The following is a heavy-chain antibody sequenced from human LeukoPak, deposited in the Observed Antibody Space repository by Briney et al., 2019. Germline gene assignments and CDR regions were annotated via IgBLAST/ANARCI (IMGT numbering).Heavy chain of an antibody. CDR3: ARGLEGSDSSGYYYSWFDP. Sequence: SETLSLTCAVYGGSFSGYYWSWIRQPPGKGLEWIGEINHSGSTNYNPSLKSRVTISVDTSKNQFSLKLSSVTAADTAVYYCARGLEGSDSSGYYYSWFDPWGQGTLVTVSS. D-gene: IGHD3-22*01. CDR2: INHSGST. CDR1: GGSFSGYY. J-gene: IGHJ5*02. V-gene: IGHV4-34*01.